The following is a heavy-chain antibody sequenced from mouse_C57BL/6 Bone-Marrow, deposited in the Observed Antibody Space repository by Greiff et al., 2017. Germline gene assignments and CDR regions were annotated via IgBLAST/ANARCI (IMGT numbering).Heavy chain of an antibody. V-gene: IGHV14-3*01. J-gene: IGHJ4*01. Sequence: VQLQQSVAELVRPGASVKLSCTASGFNFKNTYMHWVKQRPEQGLEWIGRIDPANGNTKYAPKFQGKATITADTSSNTAYLRLSSLTSEDTAFYYCARLQLRLPYAMDYWGQGTSVTVSS. CDR1: GFNFKNTY. CDR2: IDPANGNT. D-gene: IGHD3-2*02. CDR3: ARLQLRLPYAMDY.